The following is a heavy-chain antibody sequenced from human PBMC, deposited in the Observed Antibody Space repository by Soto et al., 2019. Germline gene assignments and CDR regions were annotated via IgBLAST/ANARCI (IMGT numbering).Heavy chain of an antibody. D-gene: IGHD2-15*01. CDR2: IYSGGST. V-gene: IGHV3-66*01. J-gene: IGHJ4*02. Sequence: GGSLRLSCAASGFTVSSNYMSWVRQAPGKGLEWVSVIYSGGSTYYADSVKGRFTISRDNSKNTLYLQMNSLRAEDTAVYYCARSRCSGGSCYFEIPSFEYYFDYWGQGTLVTVSS. CDR1: GFTVSSNY. CDR3: ARSRCSGGSCYFEIPSFEYYFDY.